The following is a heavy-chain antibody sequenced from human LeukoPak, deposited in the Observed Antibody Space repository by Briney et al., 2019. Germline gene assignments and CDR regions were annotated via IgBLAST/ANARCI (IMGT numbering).Heavy chain of an antibody. CDR1: GGSFSGYY. J-gene: IGHJ4*02. Sequence: SETLSLTCAVYGGSFSGYYWSWIRQPPGKGLEWIGEINHSGSTNYNPSLKSRVTISVDTSKNQFSLKLSSVTAADTAVYYCARSSGLDTEAGIALGQGFDYWGQGTLVTVSS. CDR3: ARSSGLDTEAGIALGQGFDY. CDR2: INHSGST. D-gene: IGHD6-19*01. V-gene: IGHV4-34*01.